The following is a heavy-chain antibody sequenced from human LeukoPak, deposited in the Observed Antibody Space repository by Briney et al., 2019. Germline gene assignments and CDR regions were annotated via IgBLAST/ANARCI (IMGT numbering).Heavy chain of an antibody. CDR1: GFTFSSYG. Sequence: GRSLRLSCAASGFTFSSYGMHWVRQAPGKGLEWVAVIWYDGSNKYYADSVKGRFTISRDNSKNTLYLQMNSLRAEDTAVYYCARPYCSSTSCYWGMDVWGQGTTVTVSS. D-gene: IGHD2-2*01. V-gene: IGHV3-33*01. J-gene: IGHJ6*02. CDR3: ARPYCSSTSCYWGMDV. CDR2: IWYDGSNK.